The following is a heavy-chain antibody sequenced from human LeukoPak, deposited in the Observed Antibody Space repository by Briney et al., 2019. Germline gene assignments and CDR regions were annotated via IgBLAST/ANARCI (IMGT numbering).Heavy chain of an antibody. J-gene: IGHJ4*02. Sequence: SETLSLTCTVSGDSFNNYYWHWIRQPPGKSLDWIGYIYFTGSTNYNPSLESRVTMSVDTSENQFSLYLSSVTAADTAVYYCASRQLVNGIDYWGQGTLVTVSS. CDR3: ASRQLVNGIDY. D-gene: IGHD6-6*01. CDR2: IYFTGST. CDR1: GDSFNNYY. V-gene: IGHV4-4*08.